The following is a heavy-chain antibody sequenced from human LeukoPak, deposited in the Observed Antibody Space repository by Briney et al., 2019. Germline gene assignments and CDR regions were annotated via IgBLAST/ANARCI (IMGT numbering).Heavy chain of an antibody. J-gene: IGHJ3*02. Sequence: PGGPLRLSCAASGFTFTTYIMNWVRQAPGKGLEWVSFTETCGNYIYYGDSVKGRFTNARDNAKNLVFLQMNGLRAEDTAVYYCARGRSITLLRGVAMSDGFDIWGQGAMVAVSS. D-gene: IGHD3-10*01. CDR1: GFTFTTYI. CDR3: ARGRSITLLRGVAMSDGFDI. V-gene: IGHV3-21*01. CDR2: TETCGNYI.